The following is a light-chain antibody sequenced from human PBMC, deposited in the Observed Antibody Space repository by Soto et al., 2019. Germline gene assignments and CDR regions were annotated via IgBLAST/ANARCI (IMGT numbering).Light chain of an antibody. V-gene: IGKV1-39*01. Sequence: DIQMTQSPSTLSASVGDRVTITCRASQYISNYLNWYQQKSGTAPKLLIHTASTLQSAVPSRFSGRGSGPDFTLTISSVQSDDFAIYFCQQSYSTPPTFGQGTTLEIK. CDR2: TAS. CDR1: QYISNY. J-gene: IGKJ2*01. CDR3: QQSYSTPPT.